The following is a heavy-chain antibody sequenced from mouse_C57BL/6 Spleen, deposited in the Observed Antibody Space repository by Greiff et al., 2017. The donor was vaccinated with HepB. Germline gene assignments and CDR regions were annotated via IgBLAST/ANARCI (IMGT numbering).Heavy chain of an antibody. D-gene: IGHD1-1*01. Sequence: VKLMESGAELVRPGTSVKVSCKASGYAFTNYLIEWVKQRPGQGLEWIGVINPGSGGTNYNEKFKGKATLTADKSSSTAYMQLSSLTSEDSAVYFCARSILRLYYFDYWGQGTTLTVSS. V-gene: IGHV1-54*01. CDR1: GYAFTNYL. J-gene: IGHJ2*01. CDR2: INPGSGGT. CDR3: ARSILRLYYFDY.